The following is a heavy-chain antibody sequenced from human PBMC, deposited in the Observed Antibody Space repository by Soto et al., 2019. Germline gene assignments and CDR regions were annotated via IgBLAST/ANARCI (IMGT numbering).Heavy chain of an antibody. D-gene: IGHD3-22*01. J-gene: IGHJ4*02. V-gene: IGHV3-30*14. Sequence: QVQLVESGGGVVQPGRSLRLSCAASGFLLSNYAMHWVRQAPGKGLEWLGVISFDGSRTHYAGSMEGRFTISRDTSKNTLYLQMNSLRAEDTALYLWGRVQNSGYLRTADYWGQGTLVTVSS. CDR1: GFLLSNYA. CDR2: ISFDGSRT. CDR3: GRVQNSGYLRTADY.